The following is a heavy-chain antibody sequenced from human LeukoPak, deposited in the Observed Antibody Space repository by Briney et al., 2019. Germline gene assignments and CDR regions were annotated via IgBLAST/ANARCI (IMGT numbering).Heavy chain of an antibody. CDR1: GGSFSGYY. CDR3: ARPSYYDSSYDY. D-gene: IGHD3-22*01. J-gene: IGHJ4*02. V-gene: IGHV4-34*01. Sequence: PSETLSLTCAVYGGSFSGYYWSWIRQPPGKGLEWIGEINHSGSTNYNPSLKSRVTISVDTSKNQFSLKLSSVTAADTAVYYCARPSYYDSSYDYWGQGTLVTVSS. CDR2: INHSGST.